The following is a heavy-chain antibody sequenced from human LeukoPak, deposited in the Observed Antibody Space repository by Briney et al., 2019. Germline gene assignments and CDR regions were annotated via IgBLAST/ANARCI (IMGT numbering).Heavy chain of an antibody. CDR1: GFTFSSYA. V-gene: IGHV3-30-3*01. D-gene: IGHD3-22*01. J-gene: IGHJ6*02. Sequence: GGSLRLSCAASGFTFSSYAMHWVRQAPGKGLEWVAVISYEGSNKYNADSVKGRFTISRDNSKNTLYLQMNSLRAEDTAVYYCARDSRITMIVVVLGMDVWGQGTTVTVSS. CDR3: ARDSRITMIVVVLGMDV. CDR2: ISYEGSNK.